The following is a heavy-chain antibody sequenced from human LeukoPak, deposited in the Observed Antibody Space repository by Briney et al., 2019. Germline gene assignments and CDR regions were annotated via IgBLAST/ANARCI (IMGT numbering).Heavy chain of an antibody. Sequence: PGGSLRLSSAASRFTLCVYSVTGVRAAPRGGGGSGSYIKSDSSAIYYAHTVRGPFTLSRDTTKRTLYLQMNSLRAEDTAVYYCASREGYYYDSSGIALGIWGQGNLVTVSP. CDR3: ASREGYYYDSSGIALGI. D-gene: IGHD3-22*01. J-gene: IGHJ4*02. CDR1: RFTLCVYS. CDR2: IKSDSSAI. V-gene: IGHV3-48*01.